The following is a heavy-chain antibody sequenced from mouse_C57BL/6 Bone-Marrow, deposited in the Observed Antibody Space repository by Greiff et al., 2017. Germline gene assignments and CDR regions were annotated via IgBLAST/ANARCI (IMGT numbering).Heavy chain of an antibody. Sequence: VQLQQSGPELVKPGASVKISCKASGYTFTDYYMNWVKKSHGKSLEWIGDINPNNGGTSYNQKFKGKATLTVDKSSSTAYMELRSLTSEDSAVYYCARWVYWGQGTTLTVSS. CDR2: INPNNGGT. CDR1: GYTFTDYY. CDR3: ARWVY. J-gene: IGHJ2*01. V-gene: IGHV1-26*01.